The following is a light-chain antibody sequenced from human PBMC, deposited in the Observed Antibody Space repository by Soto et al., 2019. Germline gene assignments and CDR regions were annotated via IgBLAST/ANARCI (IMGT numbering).Light chain of an antibody. CDR2: GAS. J-gene: IGKJ1*01. CDR3: PHYCSSRWT. CDR1: QSLSRTY. V-gene: IGKV3-20*01. Sequence: IVLTQSPGTLSLSPGERATLSCRASQSLSRTYLAWYHEKRCHAPRLLSYGASSRATGIPDRCSGSGSATNFSLTITRLTPEDFAVYYCPHYCSSRWTFGQGTRVDI.